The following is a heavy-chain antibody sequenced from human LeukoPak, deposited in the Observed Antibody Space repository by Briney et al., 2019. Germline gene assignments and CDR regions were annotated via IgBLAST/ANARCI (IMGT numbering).Heavy chain of an antibody. CDR2: IWYDGSNK. CDR1: GFTFSSYG. J-gene: IGHJ4*02. V-gene: IGHV3-33*01. D-gene: IGHD2-15*01. Sequence: GGSLRLSCAASGFTFSSYGMHWARQAPGKGLEWVAVIWYDGSNKYYADSVKGRFTISRDNSKNTLYLQMNSLRAEDTAVYYCARDSPESGNFDYWGQGTLVTVSS. CDR3: ARDSPESGNFDY.